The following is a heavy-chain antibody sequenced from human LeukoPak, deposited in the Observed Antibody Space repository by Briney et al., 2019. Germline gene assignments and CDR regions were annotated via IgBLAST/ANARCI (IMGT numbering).Heavy chain of an antibody. D-gene: IGHD3-10*01. CDR2: ISGSGYKT. V-gene: IGHV3-23*01. J-gene: IGHJ3*02. Sequence: GGSLRLSCAASRFTFSAYAMSWVRQAPGKGLEWVSGISGSGYKTYYADSAKGRFTISRDNSKNTLYLQMNGLTAEDTAVYYSVKVRDFFGSGKRTAFDIWGQGTTVLVSS. CDR1: RFTFSAYA. CDR3: VKVRDFFGSGKRTAFDI.